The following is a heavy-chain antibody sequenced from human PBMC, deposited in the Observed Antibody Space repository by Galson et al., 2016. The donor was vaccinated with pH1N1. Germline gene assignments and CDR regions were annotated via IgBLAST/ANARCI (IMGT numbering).Heavy chain of an antibody. D-gene: IGHD2-8*01. Sequence: TLSLTCTLSRGSISDKDYSWSWIRQPPGKGLEWIGYISHTGSTCFNPSLKSRLTISLGGSRKQFSLKLTSVTAADTAVYYCGRLTGVFETADAFDIWGQGTMVTVTP. CDR1: RGSISDKDYS. J-gene: IGHJ3*02. CDR3: GRLTGVFETADAFDI. CDR2: ISHTGST. V-gene: IGHV4-30-2*01.